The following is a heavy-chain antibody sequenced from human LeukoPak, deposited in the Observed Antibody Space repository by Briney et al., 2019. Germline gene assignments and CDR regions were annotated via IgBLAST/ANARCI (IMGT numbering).Heavy chain of an antibody. V-gene: IGHV1-2*02. CDR1: GYTFTGYY. Sequence: ASVKVSCKASGYTFTGYYMHWVRQAPGQGLEWMGXXNPNSGGTNYAQKFQGRVTMTRDTSISTAYMELSRLRSDDTAVYYCASRSIVVVPAAMRVDYWGQGTLVTVSS. D-gene: IGHD2-2*01. J-gene: IGHJ4*02. CDR3: ASRSIVVVPAAMRVDY. CDR2: XNPNSGGT.